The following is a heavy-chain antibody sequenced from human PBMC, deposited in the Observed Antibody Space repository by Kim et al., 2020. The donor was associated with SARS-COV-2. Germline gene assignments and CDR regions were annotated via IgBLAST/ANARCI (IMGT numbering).Heavy chain of an antibody. CDR1: GFTFSSYG. J-gene: IGHJ4*02. CDR3: AKIRGQLLETGYFDY. D-gene: IGHD6-13*01. V-gene: IGHV3-30*18. Sequence: GGSLRLSCAASGFTFSSYGMHWVRQAPGTGLEWVATISNDGSIQHYADSVEGRFTISRDNSKNTLYLQMNSLRAEDTAVYYCAKIRGQLLETGYFDYWGQGTLVTVSS. CDR2: ISNDGSIQ.